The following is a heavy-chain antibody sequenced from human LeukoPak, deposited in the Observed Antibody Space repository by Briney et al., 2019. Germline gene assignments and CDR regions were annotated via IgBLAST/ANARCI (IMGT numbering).Heavy chain of an antibody. J-gene: IGHJ1*01. CDR2: IYYSGST. V-gene: IGHV4-39*01. D-gene: IGHD7-27*01. Sequence: PSETLSLTCTVSGGSISSSSYYWGWIRQPPGKGLEWIGSIYYSGSTYYNPSLKSRVTISVDTSKNQFSLKLSSVTAADTAVYYCASLGSVPPAEYFQHWGQGTLVTVSS. CDR3: ASLGSVPPAEYFQH. CDR1: GGSISSSSYY.